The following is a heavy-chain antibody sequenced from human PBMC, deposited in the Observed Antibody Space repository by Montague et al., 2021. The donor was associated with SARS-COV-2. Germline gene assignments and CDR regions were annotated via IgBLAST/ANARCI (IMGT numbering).Heavy chain of an antibody. CDR2: INHSGNT. V-gene: IGHV4-34*01. D-gene: IGHD3-10*01. CDR3: ARVRYYGSGTSLGMDC. CDR1: GGSFSGYY. Sequence: SETLSLTCAVYGGSFSGYYWSWIRQPPGKGLEWIGEINHSGNTYYNPSLKSRVTISVDTSKNQFSLKLSSVTAADTAVYYCARVRYYGSGTSLGMDCWGQGTPVTVSS. J-gene: IGHJ6*02.